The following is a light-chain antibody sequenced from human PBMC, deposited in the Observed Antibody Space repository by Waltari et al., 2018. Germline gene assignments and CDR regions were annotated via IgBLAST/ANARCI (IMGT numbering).Light chain of an antibody. CDR1: QSVSSN. Sequence: EIVLTQSPATLSLSPGERATFSCRASQSVSSNLAWYQQKPGQAPRLLIYDASNRATGIPARFSGSGSGTDFTLTISSLEPEDFAVYYCQQRGDWSRTFGPGTKVEIK. CDR3: QQRGDWSRT. J-gene: IGKJ3*01. V-gene: IGKV3-11*01. CDR2: DAS.